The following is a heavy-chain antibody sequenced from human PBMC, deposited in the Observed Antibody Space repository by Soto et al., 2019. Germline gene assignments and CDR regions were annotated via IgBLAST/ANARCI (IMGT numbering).Heavy chain of an antibody. V-gene: IGHV1-69*04. Sequence: SVKVSCKSSGGTFSSYIFSWVRQAPGQGLEWMGRIILILGIANYAQKFKGRVTITPDTSASTAYMELSNLRSEDTAVYYCARDEIAAAGTSWFDPWSQGTLVTVSS. CDR3: ARDEIAAAGTSWFDP. D-gene: IGHD6-13*01. CDR2: IILILGIA. J-gene: IGHJ5*02. CDR1: GGTFSSYI.